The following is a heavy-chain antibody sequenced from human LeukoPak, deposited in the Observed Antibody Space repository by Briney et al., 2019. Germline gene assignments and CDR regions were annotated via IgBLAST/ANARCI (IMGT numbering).Heavy chain of an antibody. Sequence: GGSLRLSCAASGFTFSDYYMSWIRQAPGKGLEWVSYISSSSSYTNYADSVKGRFTISRDNAKNSLYLQMNSLRAEDTAVYYCARTDVPQLPRYWGQGTLVTVSS. D-gene: IGHD3-10*02. CDR3: ARTDVPQLPRY. V-gene: IGHV3-11*06. CDR1: GFTFSDYY. CDR2: ISSSSSYT. J-gene: IGHJ4*02.